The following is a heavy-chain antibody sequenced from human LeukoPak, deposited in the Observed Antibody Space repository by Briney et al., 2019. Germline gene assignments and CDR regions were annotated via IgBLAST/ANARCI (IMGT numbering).Heavy chain of an antibody. J-gene: IGHJ4*02. V-gene: IGHV4-59*12. D-gene: IGHD2-21*02. CDR2: IYSAGST. Sequence: SEPLSLTCTVSGGSINSYYWNWIRQSPGQGLEWIGFIYSAGSTYYNPSLKSRVTISVDRSKNQFSLKLSSVTAADTAVYYCARVVVTRGFFDYWGQGTLVTVSS. CDR3: ARVVVTRGFFDY. CDR1: GGSINSYY.